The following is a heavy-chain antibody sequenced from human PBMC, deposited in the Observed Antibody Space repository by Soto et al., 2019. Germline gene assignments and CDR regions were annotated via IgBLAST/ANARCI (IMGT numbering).Heavy chain of an antibody. CDR3: ARDSTLGTYFDS. J-gene: IGHJ4*02. CDR2: IYYSGST. D-gene: IGHD1-1*01. V-gene: IGHV4-59*01. Sequence: QVQLQESGPGLVKPSETLSLTCTVSGGSISSYYWSWIRQPPGKGLEWIGNIYYSGSTKYHPSLKSRVTISVDTSKKQFPLKLSYVTAADTAVYYCARDSTLGTYFDSWGQGTLVTVSS. CDR1: GGSISSYY.